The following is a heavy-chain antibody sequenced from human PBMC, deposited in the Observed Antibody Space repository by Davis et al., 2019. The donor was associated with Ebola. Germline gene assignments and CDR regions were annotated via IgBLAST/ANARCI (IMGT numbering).Heavy chain of an antibody. J-gene: IGHJ3*02. D-gene: IGHD4-17*01. Sequence: AASVQVSCKASGYTFTGYYMHWVRQAPGQGLEWMGIINPSGGSTSYAQKFQGRVTMTRDTSTSTVYMELSSLRSEDTAVYYCARGFYPFTVTGAFDIWGQGTMVTVSS. V-gene: IGHV1-46*01. CDR1: GYTFTGYY. CDR3: ARGFYPFTVTGAFDI. CDR2: INPSGGST.